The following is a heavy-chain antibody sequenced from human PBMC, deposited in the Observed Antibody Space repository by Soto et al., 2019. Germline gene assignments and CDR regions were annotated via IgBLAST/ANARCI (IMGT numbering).Heavy chain of an antibody. J-gene: IGHJ6*04. V-gene: IGHV2-5*02. CDR3: EQLRPRPFLGQFNNLDV. CDR2: IYWDDDK. CDR1: GFSLNTTGEG. Sequence: QITLKESGPALVKPTQTLTLTCTFSGFSLNTTGEGVGWIRQPPGKALEWLALIYWDDDKRYSPSLKSRLTIAKDTPKNQVVLPRPTWAPLKPAPYSVEQLRPRPFLGQFNNLDVWAKGPRSPSPQ. D-gene: IGHD3-3*01.